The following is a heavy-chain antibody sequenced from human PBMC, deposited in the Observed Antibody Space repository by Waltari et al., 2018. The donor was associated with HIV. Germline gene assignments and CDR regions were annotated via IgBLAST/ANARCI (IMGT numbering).Heavy chain of an antibody. Sequence: EVQLLESGGGLVQPGGSLRICCAASGFTFSSYAMSWVRQAPGKGLGGVAAIRGSGGSTYYADSGKGRFTISRDNSKNTLYLQMNSLRAEDTAVYYCASTVTTFDYWGQGTLVTVSS. CDR3: ASTVTTFDY. J-gene: IGHJ4*02. V-gene: IGHV3-23*01. CDR1: GFTFSSYA. D-gene: IGHD4-17*01. CDR2: IRGSGGST.